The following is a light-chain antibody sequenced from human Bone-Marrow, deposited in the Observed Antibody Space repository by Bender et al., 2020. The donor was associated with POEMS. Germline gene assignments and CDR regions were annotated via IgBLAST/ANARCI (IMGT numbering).Light chain of an antibody. CDR2: QDD. V-gene: IGLV3-1*01. J-gene: IGLJ2*01. Sequence: SYELTQPPSVSVSPGQTASITCSGDKLGDKYACWYQQKPGQSPLLVIYQDDRRPSGIPERFSGSNSGNTATLTISGTQAMDEADYYCQAWDSDSALVFGGGTKLTVL. CDR1: KLGDKY. CDR3: QAWDSDSALV.